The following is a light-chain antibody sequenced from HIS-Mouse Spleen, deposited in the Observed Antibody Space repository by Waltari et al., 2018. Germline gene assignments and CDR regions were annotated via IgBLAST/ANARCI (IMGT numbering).Light chain of an antibody. Sequence: QSALTQPASVSGSPGQSITISCTGTSSDVGSYNLVSWYQQHPGKAPKLMIYEGSKRPSGVSNSFDGSKSGNTASLTISGLQAEDEADYYCCSYAGSSYVVFGGGTKLTVL. CDR2: EGS. V-gene: IGLV2-23*01. J-gene: IGLJ2*01. CDR3: CSYAGSSYVV. CDR1: SSDVGSYNL.